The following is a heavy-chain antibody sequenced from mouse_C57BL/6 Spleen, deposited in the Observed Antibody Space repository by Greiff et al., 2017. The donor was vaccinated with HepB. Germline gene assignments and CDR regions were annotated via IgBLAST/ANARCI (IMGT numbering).Heavy chain of an antibody. V-gene: IGHV5-6*02. Sequence: EVKLVESGGDLVKPGGSLKLSCAASGFTFSSYGMSWVRQTPDKRLEWVATISSGGSYTYYPDSVKGRFTISRDTAKNTLYLQMSSLKSEDTAMYYCARRGVTTRDAMDYWGQGTSVTVAS. D-gene: IGHD2-2*01. CDR1: GFTFSSYG. J-gene: IGHJ4*01. CDR3: ARRGVTTRDAMDY. CDR2: ISSGGSYT.